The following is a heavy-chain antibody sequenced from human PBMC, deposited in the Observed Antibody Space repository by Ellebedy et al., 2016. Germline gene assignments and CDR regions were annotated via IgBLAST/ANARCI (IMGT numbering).Heavy chain of an antibody. D-gene: IGHD3-22*01. V-gene: IGHV3-7*03. Sequence: GESLKISXAASGFIFSTSWMSWVRQAPGKGLEWVALIKLDGSDTRYVDSVRGRFTISRDNSKNTLYLQMNSLRAEDTAEYYCAKESYDSSIYYYFDYWGQGTLVTVSS. CDR3: AKESYDSSIYYYFDY. CDR2: IKLDGSDT. J-gene: IGHJ4*02. CDR1: GFIFSTSW.